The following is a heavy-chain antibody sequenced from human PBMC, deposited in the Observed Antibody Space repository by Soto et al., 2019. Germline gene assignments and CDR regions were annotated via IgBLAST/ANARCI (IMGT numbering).Heavy chain of an antibody. Sequence: QVHVVQSGAEVKRPGSSVKVSCKASGGTFSLLSIGWVRQAAGQGLEWMGRTISIFGSSISAQKFQHRVSMTADSSTGTAYMELKNLTSEDTGVYFCVAYCSGGTCSGPPYGPDVWGRGTTVIVSS. D-gene: IGHD2-15*01. CDR1: GGTFSLLS. CDR2: TISIFGSS. J-gene: IGHJ6*02. V-gene: IGHV1-69*18. CDR3: VAYCSGGTCSGPPYGPDV.